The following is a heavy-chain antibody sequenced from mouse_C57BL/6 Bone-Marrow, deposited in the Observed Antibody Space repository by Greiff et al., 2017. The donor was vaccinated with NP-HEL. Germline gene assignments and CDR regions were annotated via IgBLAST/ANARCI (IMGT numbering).Heavy chain of an antibody. CDR2: ISSGSSTI. J-gene: IGHJ3*01. D-gene: IGHD1-1*01. Sequence: VQRVESGGGLVKPGGSLKLSCAASGFTFSDYGMHWVRQAPEKGLEWVAYISSGSSTIYYADTVKGRFTISRDNDKNTLCLQMTSLRSEDTAMYYCARGSSYAWFAYWGQGTLVTVSA. V-gene: IGHV5-17*01. CDR1: GFTFSDYG. CDR3: ARGSSYAWFAY.